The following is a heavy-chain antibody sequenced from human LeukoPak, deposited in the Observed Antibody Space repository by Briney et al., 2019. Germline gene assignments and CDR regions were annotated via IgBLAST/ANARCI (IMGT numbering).Heavy chain of an antibody. CDR3: ARVIGRGSSSNYFDY. J-gene: IGHJ4*02. D-gene: IGHD6-6*01. Sequence: ASVKVSCKASGYTFTGYYMHWVRQAPGQGLEWMGWINPNSGGTNYAQKFQGRVTMTRDTSISTAYMELSRLRSDDTAVYYCARVIGRGSSSNYFDYWGQGTLVTVSS. CDR2: INPNSGGT. V-gene: IGHV1-2*02. CDR1: GYTFTGYY.